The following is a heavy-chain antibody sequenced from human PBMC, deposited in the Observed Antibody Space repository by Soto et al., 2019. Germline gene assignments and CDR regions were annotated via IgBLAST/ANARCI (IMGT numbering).Heavy chain of an antibody. D-gene: IGHD1-1*01. Sequence: WVLKATMKGLEWVGRTKNRANSYTTEYAASVKGRLTLSRDDSNNSVYLQMNSLKTEDSAVYFCVRTTQTGTTTYFDSRRQRTLVTGSP. V-gene: IGHV3-72*01. CDR3: VRTTQTGTTTYFDS. J-gene: IGHJ4*02. CDR2: TKNRANSYTT.